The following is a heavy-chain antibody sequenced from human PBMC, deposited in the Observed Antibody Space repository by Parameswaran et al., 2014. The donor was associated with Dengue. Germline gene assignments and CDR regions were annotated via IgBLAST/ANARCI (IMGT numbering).Heavy chain of an antibody. CDR2: INPDSGGT. J-gene: IGHJ6*02. V-gene: IGHV1-2*02. D-gene: IGHD3-10*01. CDR3: ARGGRITMVRGVRYYYGMDV. Sequence: WVRQAPGQGLEWMGWINPDSGGTKYAQKFEGRVTMTRHTSITTAYMELSRLRSDDTAVYYCARGGRITMVRGVRYYYGMDVWGLGTTVTVSS.